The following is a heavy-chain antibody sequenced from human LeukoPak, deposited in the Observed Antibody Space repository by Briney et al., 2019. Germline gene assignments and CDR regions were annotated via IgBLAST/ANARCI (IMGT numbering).Heavy chain of an antibody. Sequence: GESLQISCRGFGYSFTSYWIAWVRQMPGKGLEWMGIIYPDESDTRYSPSFQGQVTFSADKSSSTAYLQWSSMKASDTAVYYCARASRDGYNQNFDHWGQGTLVTVSS. CDR2: IYPDESDT. D-gene: IGHD5-24*01. CDR3: ARASRDGYNQNFDH. CDR1: GYSFTSYW. J-gene: IGHJ4*02. V-gene: IGHV5-51*01.